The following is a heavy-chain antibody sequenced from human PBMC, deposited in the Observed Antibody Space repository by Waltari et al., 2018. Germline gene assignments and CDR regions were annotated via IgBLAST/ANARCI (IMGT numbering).Heavy chain of an antibody. CDR1: GLPFSSYA. V-gene: IGHV3-30*01. J-gene: IGHJ4*02. D-gene: IGHD3-16*01. CDR2: ISYDGSKK. CDR3: ARDFIPKNGYFDY. Sequence: QVQLVESGGGVVQPGRSLRLSCAASGLPFSSYAMHWVRQAPGKGLEWVAVISYDGSKKHYADSVKGRFTISRDNSKNTLYLQMNSLRAEDTAVYYCARDFIPKNGYFDYWGQGTLVTVSS.